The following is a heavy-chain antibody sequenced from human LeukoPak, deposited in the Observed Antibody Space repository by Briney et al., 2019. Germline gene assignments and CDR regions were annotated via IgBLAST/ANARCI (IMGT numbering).Heavy chain of an antibody. CDR1: GYTFTGYY. V-gene: IGHV1-2*02. Sequence: SVKVSCKASGYTFTGYYMHWVRQAPGQGLEWMGWINPNSGGTNYAQKFQGSVTMTRDTSISTAYMELSRLRSDDTAVYYCARDSSGWYAYYYYGMDVWGQGTTVTVSS. D-gene: IGHD6-19*01. J-gene: IGHJ6*02. CDR2: INPNSGGT. CDR3: ARDSSGWYAYYYYGMDV.